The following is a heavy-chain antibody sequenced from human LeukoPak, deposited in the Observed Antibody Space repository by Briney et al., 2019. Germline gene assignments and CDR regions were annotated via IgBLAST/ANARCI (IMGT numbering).Heavy chain of an antibody. CDR1: GFTFRSYD. J-gene: IGHJ3*02. CDR3: AREDSSGAFDI. D-gene: IGHD3-22*01. Sequence: GGSLRLSCAASGFTFRSYDMHWVRQAPGKGLEWVAVVWYDESNKCYVDSVKGRFTISRDNSKNTLYLQMNSLRVEDTALYYCAREDSSGAFDIWGQGTMVTVSS. V-gene: IGHV3-33*01. CDR2: VWYDESNK.